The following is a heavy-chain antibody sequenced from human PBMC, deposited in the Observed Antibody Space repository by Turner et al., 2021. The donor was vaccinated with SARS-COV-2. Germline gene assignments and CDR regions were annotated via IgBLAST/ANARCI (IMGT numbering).Heavy chain of an antibody. CDR3: AREHYDFWSGYFY. D-gene: IGHD3-3*01. CDR2: ISGTTTTI. J-gene: IGHJ4*02. V-gene: IGHV3-48*01. Sequence: EVQLVESGGGLVQPGGSLRLSCAAPGFTISTYSMSWVRQAPGKGPEWVSYISGTTTTIYYADSVKGRFTISRDNAKNSLYLQMNNLRAEDTAMYYCAREHYDFWSGYFYWGQGTLVTVSS. CDR1: GFTISTYS.